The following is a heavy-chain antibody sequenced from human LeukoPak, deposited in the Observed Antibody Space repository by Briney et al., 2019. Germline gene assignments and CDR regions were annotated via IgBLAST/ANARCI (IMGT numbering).Heavy chain of an antibody. Sequence: PGGSLRLSCAASGFTFSNSAMNWVRQAPGKGPEWVSVISGGGGSTFYADSVKGRFTISRDNSKNTLYLQMNSLRAEDTAVYYCAKARYSGYAFDAFDMWGQGTMVSVSS. D-gene: IGHD5-12*01. CDR2: ISGGGGST. J-gene: IGHJ3*02. CDR3: AKARYSGYAFDAFDM. CDR1: GFTFSNSA. V-gene: IGHV3-23*01.